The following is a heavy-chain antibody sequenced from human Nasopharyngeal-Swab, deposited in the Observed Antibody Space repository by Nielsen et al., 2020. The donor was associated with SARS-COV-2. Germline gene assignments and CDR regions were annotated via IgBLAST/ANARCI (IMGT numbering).Heavy chain of an antibody. D-gene: IGHD6-13*01. CDR1: GFSFTGYS. CDR3: ARAGYSSSWYGVF. J-gene: IGHJ4*02. Sequence: GKSLKISCAASGFSFTGYSMNWVRQAPGKGLQWVSYISSTSNNIYYADSVRGRFIVSRDNAKSSLYLQMNSLRDEDTGVYYCARAGYSSSWYGVFWGQGTLVTVSS. CDR2: ISSTSNNI. V-gene: IGHV3-48*02.